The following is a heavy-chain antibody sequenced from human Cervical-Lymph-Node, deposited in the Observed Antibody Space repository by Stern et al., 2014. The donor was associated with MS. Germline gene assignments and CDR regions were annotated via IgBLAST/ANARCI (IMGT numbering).Heavy chain of an antibody. D-gene: IGHD1-1*01. J-gene: IGHJ6*02. V-gene: IGHV1-2*06. CDR3: ARSLNWNDVEDYHYGLDV. CDR1: GYTFTGYY. CDR2: INPNSGDT. Sequence: VHLVESGAEVKKPGASVKVPCKASGYTFTGYYLPWVRQAPGQGLEWMGRINPNSGDTKYAQNFQDRVTMTRDTSISTAYMELSRLRSDDTAVYYCARSLNWNDVEDYHYGLDVWAQGTTVTVSS.